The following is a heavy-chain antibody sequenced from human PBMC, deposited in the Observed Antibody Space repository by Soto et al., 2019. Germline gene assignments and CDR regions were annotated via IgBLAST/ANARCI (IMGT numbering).Heavy chain of an antibody. V-gene: IGHV1-18*01. D-gene: IGHD3-10*01. CDR1: GYTFTNYG. J-gene: IGHJ5*02. CDR2: INVYNGNT. Sequence: QVQLVQSGGEVKKPGASVKVSCKASGYTFTNYGISWVRQAPGQGLEWMGWINVYNGNTKYAQKAQGRVTRPTDTSTITASMELRSLRSDDTAVYYCARGVGSGSYYNQYNWFDPWGQGTLVTVSS. CDR3: ARGVGSGSYYNQYNWFDP.